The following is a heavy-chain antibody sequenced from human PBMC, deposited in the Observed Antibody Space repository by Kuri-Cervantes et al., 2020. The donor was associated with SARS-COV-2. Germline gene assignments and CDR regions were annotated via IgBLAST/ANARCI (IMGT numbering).Heavy chain of an antibody. J-gene: IGHJ4*02. D-gene: IGHD3-10*01. CDR2: IYYSGST. CDR1: GGSISSYY. Sequence: SETLSLTCTVSGGSISSYYWSWIRQPPGKGLEWIGYIYYSGSTNYNPSLKSRVTISVDTSKNQFSLKLSSVTAADTAVYYCERAGSLLWFGELLSLFDYWGQGTLVTVSS. CDR3: ERAGSLLWFGELLSLFDY. V-gene: IGHV4-59*01.